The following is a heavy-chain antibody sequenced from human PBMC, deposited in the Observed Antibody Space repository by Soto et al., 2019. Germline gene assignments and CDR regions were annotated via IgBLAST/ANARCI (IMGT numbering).Heavy chain of an antibody. CDR2: IIPILGIA. CDR3: ARDLGRDCSGGSCYSSWFDP. CDR1: GGTFSSYT. J-gene: IGHJ5*02. V-gene: IGHV1-69*04. Sequence: ASVKVSCKASGGTFSSYTISWVRQAPGQGLEWMGRIIPILGIANYAQKFQGRVTITADKSTSTAYMELSSLRSEDTAVYYCARDLGRDCSGGSCYSSWFDPWGQGTLVTVSS. D-gene: IGHD2-15*01.